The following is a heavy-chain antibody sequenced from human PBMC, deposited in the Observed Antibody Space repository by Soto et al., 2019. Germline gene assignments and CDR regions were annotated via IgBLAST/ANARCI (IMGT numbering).Heavy chain of an antibody. Sequence: GGSLRLSYAATGLTFRIYWMHLVRQAPGKGLVLVSRINTDGSVAMYVDSVNGRFTISRDNAKNTLYLHMNSLRAEDTAVYYCVKDMQLWRLDSWGQGT. CDR3: VKDMQLWRLDS. CDR2: INTDGSVA. CDR1: GLTFRIYW. J-gene: IGHJ4*02. D-gene: IGHD2-15*01. V-gene: IGHV3-74*03.